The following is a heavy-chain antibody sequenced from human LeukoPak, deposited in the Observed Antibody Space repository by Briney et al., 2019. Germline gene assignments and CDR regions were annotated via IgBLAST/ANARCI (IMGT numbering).Heavy chain of an antibody. Sequence: SETLSLTCTVSGGSISSSSYYWGWIRQPPGKGLEWIGSIYYSGSTYYNPSLKSRVTISVDTSKNQFSLKLSSVTAADTAVYYCARISSLGIAAAGTYSPASYFDYWGQGTLVTVSS. CDR2: IYYSGST. CDR3: ARISSLGIAAAGTYSPASYFDY. CDR1: GGSISSSSYY. D-gene: IGHD6-13*01. J-gene: IGHJ4*02. V-gene: IGHV4-39*07.